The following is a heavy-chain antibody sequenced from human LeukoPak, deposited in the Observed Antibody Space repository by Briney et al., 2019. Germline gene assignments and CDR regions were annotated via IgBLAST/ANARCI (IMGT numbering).Heavy chain of an antibody. CDR3: ARDREFGGYSLAPHDY. J-gene: IGHJ4*02. Sequence: PGGSLRLSCAASGFTFSSYAMSWVRQAPGKGLEWVSSISSSSSYIYYADSVKGRFTISRDNAKNSLYLQMNSLRAEDTAVYYCARDREFGGYSLAPHDYWGQGTLVTVSS. CDR1: GFTFSSYA. D-gene: IGHD5-18*01. CDR2: ISSSSSYI. V-gene: IGHV3-21*01.